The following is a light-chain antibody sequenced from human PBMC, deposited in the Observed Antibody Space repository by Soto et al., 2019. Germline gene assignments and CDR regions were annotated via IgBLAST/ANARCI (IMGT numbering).Light chain of an antibody. CDR1: QSISSY. J-gene: IGKJ1*01. V-gene: IGKV1-39*01. Sequence: DIQMTQSPSSLSASVGDRVTITCRASQSISSYLNWYQQKPGKAPKLLIYAASSLQSGVPSRFSGSGSGTDFTLTISSLQPEDFATYYCQQSYSRMTFGQGTKVDI. CDR3: QQSYSRMT. CDR2: AAS.